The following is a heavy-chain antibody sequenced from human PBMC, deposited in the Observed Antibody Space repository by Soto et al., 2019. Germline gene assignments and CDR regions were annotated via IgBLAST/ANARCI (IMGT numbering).Heavy chain of an antibody. Sequence: QITLKESGPTLVKPTQTLTLTCTFSGFSLSTSGLGVAWIRQPPGKALEWLALIYWNDDKRYSPSLKSRLTITKDTSKNQVVLTMTNMDPVDTATYCGAHTVLLWFGSYGMDVWGQGTTVTVSS. CDR2: IYWNDDK. D-gene: IGHD3-10*01. CDR3: AHTVLLWFGSYGMDV. V-gene: IGHV2-5*01. CDR1: GFSLSTSGLG. J-gene: IGHJ6*02.